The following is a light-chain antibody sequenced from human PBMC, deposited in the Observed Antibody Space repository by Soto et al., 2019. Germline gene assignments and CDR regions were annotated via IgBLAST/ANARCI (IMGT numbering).Light chain of an antibody. CDR3: SSFTSSTTLL. CDR2: AVT. CDR1: ATDVGAYNY. J-gene: IGLJ2*01. Sequence: QSVLTQPASVSGSPGQSITISCTGTATDVGAYNYVSWYQQHPGRAPKLIIYAVTDRPSGVADRFSGSKSGDTASLTISGLRAEDEAHYYCSSFTSSTTLLFGGGTKLTVL. V-gene: IGLV2-14*01.